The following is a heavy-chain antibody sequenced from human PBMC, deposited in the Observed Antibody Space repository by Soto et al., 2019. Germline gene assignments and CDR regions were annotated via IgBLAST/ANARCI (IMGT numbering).Heavy chain of an antibody. J-gene: IGHJ4*02. CDR2: ISGSGGST. Sequence: PGGSLNLSCAASGVTFSSYAMSWVRQAPGKGLEWVSAISGSGGSTYYADSVKGRFTISRDNSKNTLYLQMNSLRAEDTAVYYCAKDWGAAAGTGQTFDYWGQGTLVTVSS. D-gene: IGHD6-13*01. V-gene: IGHV3-23*01. CDR1: GVTFSSYA. CDR3: AKDWGAAAGTGQTFDY.